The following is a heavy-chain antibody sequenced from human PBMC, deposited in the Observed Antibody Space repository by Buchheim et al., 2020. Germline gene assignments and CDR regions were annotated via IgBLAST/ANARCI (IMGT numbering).Heavy chain of an antibody. Sequence: QLQLQESGPGLVKPSQTLSLTCTVSGGSISSGDYYWSWIRQPPGKGLEWIGYIYYSGSTYYNPSLKSRVTISVDTSKNQFSLKLSSVTAADTAVYYCAREKGGEFGPSALDNWFDPWGQGTL. CDR2: IYYSGST. J-gene: IGHJ5*02. CDR1: GGSISSGDYY. CDR3: AREKGGEFGPSALDNWFDP. V-gene: IGHV4-30-4*01. D-gene: IGHD1-26*01.